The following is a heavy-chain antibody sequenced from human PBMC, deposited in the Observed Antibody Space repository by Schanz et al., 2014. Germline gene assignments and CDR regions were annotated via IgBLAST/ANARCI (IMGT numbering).Heavy chain of an antibody. Sequence: EVQLVESGGGLIQPGGSLRLSCAVSGFTVSSNYMSWVRQAPGKGLEWVSTVYMSAASTRYADSVKGRFIISRDNAKNTLYLQMNSLRAEDTALYYCAKDRQTTVNRVGYYYGMDVWGQGTTVTVSS. CDR1: GFTVSSNY. V-gene: IGHV3-53*01. CDR3: AKDRQTTVNRVGYYYGMDV. CDR2: VYMSAAST. J-gene: IGHJ6*02. D-gene: IGHD4-4*01.